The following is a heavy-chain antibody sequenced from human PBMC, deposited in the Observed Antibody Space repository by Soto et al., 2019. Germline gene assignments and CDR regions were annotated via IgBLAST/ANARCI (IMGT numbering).Heavy chain of an antibody. V-gene: IGHV1-69*02. CDR2: IIPILGIA. Sequence: QVQLVQSGAEVKKPGSSVKVSCKASGGTFSSYTISWVRQAPGQGLEWMGRIIPILGIANYAQKFQGRVTIPADKSKSTAYMELISLRAEDTAVYYWASQFVGYCSSTSCYAGSFDPWGQGTLVTVSS. D-gene: IGHD2-2*01. J-gene: IGHJ5*02. CDR3: ASQFVGYCSSTSCYAGSFDP. CDR1: GGTFSSYT.